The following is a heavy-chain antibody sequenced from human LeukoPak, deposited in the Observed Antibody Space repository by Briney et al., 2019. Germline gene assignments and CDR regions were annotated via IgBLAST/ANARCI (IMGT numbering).Heavy chain of an antibody. J-gene: IGHJ6*02. CDR2: ISSSGSTI. Sequence: GRSLRLSCAASGFTFSSYEMNWVRQAPRNGLEWVSYISSSGSTIYYADSVKGRFTISRDNAKNSLYLQMNSLRAEDTAVYYCAREAAYYYGSGSTPETGMDVWGQGTTVTVSS. CDR3: AREAAYYYGSGSTPETGMDV. D-gene: IGHD3-10*01. V-gene: IGHV3-48*03. CDR1: GFTFSSYE.